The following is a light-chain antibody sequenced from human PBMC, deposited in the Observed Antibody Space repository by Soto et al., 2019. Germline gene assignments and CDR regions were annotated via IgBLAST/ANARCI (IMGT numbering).Light chain of an antibody. CDR3: QQYCSSVT. J-gene: IGKJ3*01. V-gene: IGKV3-20*01. CDR1: QSVSSSS. Sequence: IVLTQSPGTLSLSPGERATLSCRASQSVSSSSLAWFQQKPGQAPRLLIYGASNSATGITDRCSGSGSGTDFTLTISKLAPEDFAVYYWQQYCSSVTFGPGTKVDIK. CDR2: GAS.